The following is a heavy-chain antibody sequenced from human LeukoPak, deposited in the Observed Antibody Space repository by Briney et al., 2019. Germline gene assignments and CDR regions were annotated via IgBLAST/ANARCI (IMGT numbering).Heavy chain of an antibody. CDR1: GGSISSGVYY. CDR3: ARLAVVSSGVNIILDY. J-gene: IGHJ4*02. Sequence: PSETLSLTCTVSGGSISSGVYYWSWIRQHPGKGLEWIGYIYHSGGTYYNPSLKSRVTISLDTSKNQFSLKLSSVTAADTAVYYCARLAVVSSGVNIILDYWGQGTLVTVSS. CDR2: IYHSGGT. D-gene: IGHD6-19*01. V-gene: IGHV4-31*03.